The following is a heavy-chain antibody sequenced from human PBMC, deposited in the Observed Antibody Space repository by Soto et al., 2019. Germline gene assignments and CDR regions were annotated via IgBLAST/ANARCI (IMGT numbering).Heavy chain of an antibody. Sequence: ASVKVSCKASGYTFTNFAIHWVRQAPGQRPEWMGWINLGNGNTKYSQKFQGRVTITADESMTTAYLELNGLRSEDTAVYYCSRGPDYAGYIDDWGQGSLVTVS. J-gene: IGHJ4*02. CDR2: INLGNGNT. CDR1: GYTFTNFA. D-gene: IGHD4-17*01. CDR3: SRGPDYAGYIDD. V-gene: IGHV1-3*01.